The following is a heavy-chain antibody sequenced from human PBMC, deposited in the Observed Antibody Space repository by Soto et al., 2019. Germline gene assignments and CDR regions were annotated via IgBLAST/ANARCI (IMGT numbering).Heavy chain of an antibody. D-gene: IGHD2-15*01. CDR1: GFSLTTSGVG. V-gene: IGHV2-5*02. CDR2: MYWDGDK. CDR3: GHKGGRGAGMDV. J-gene: IGHJ6*02. Sequence: QITLKESGPTLVNPTQTLTLTCIFSGFSLTTSGVGVAWIRQPPGKALEWLALMYWDGDKRYSPFLKSRLTITKETSKNQVVLTMTHMDPVDTGTYYCGHKGGRGAGMDVWGQGTTVTVSS.